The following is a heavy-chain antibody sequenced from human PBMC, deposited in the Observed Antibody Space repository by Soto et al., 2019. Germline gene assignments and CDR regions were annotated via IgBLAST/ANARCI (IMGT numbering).Heavy chain of an antibody. J-gene: IGHJ4*02. CDR2: IWHDGSKK. Sequence: QVQLVESGGGVVQPGGSLRLSCAASGFTFSSYGMHWVRHAPGKGLEWVAVIWHDGSKKYYADSVKGRFTISRDNSKNALYLQMNRLRADDTAVYYCARDYSNSIDYWGQGTLVTVSS. CDR3: ARDYSNSIDY. D-gene: IGHD4-4*01. CDR1: GFTFSSYG. V-gene: IGHV3-33*01.